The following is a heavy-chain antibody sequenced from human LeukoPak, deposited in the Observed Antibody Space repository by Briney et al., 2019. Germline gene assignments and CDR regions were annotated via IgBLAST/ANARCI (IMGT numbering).Heavy chain of an antibody. J-gene: IGHJ4*02. Sequence: SGGSLRLSCAASGFTFSTYAMHWVRQAPGKGLEWVAVISYDGNNKYYADSVKGRFTISRDNSKNTLYLQMNSLRTEDTAVYYCARQPSSSWFVDYWGQGTLVTVSS. CDR1: GFTFSTYA. CDR3: ARQPSSSWFVDY. D-gene: IGHD6-13*01. CDR2: ISYDGNNK. V-gene: IGHV3-30-3*01.